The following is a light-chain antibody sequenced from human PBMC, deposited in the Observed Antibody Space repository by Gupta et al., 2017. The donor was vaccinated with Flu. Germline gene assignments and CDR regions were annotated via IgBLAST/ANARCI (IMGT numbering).Light chain of an antibody. CDR2: DAS. CDR1: QSVSSY. J-gene: IGKJ2*03. CDR3: QQRSNWPPEYS. Sequence: EVVLTQSQATRSLSPGERATLSCRASQSVSSYLAWYQQKPGQAPRLLIYDASNRATGIPARFSGSGSGTGFTLTISSLEPEDFAVYYCQQRSNWPPEYSFGQGTKLEIK. V-gene: IGKV3-11*01.